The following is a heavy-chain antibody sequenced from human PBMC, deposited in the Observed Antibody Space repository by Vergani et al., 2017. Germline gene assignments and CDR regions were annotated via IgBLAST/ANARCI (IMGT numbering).Heavy chain of an antibody. J-gene: IGHJ6*02. V-gene: IGHV4-39*07. D-gene: IGHD3-3*01. CDR3: ARALYDVWSGYSVAEPTRGGEYYYYYYGMDV. CDR1: GGSISSSSYY. CDR2: IYYSGST. Sequence: QLQLQESGPGLVKPSETLSLTCTVSGGSISSSSYYWGWIRQPPGKGLEWIGSIYYSGSTYYNPSLKSRVTISVDTSKNQFSLKLSSVTAADTAVYYCARALYDVWSGYSVAEPTRGGEYYYYYYGMDVWGQGTTVTVSS.